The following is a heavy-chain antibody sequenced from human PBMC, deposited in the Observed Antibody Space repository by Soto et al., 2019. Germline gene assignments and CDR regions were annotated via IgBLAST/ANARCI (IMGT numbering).Heavy chain of an antibody. CDR1: GVSISTSTDY. CDR3: AVIGYSSGWS. D-gene: IGHD6-19*01. CDR2: VYHSGTS. V-gene: IGHV4-39*01. Sequence: QLQLQESGPGLVKPSETLSLTCSVSGVSISTSTDYWGWIRQPPGKGLEWIGSVYHSGTSYYNPSLMRRVAIPLDPSKNQFSLNMNSVTAADTAVYYCAVIGYSSGWSWSPGTLVTVSS. J-gene: IGHJ5*02.